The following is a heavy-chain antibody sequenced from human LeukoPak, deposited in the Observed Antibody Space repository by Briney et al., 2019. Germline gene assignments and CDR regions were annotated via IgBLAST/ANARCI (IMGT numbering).Heavy chain of an antibody. CDR1: GFTFSSYS. V-gene: IGHV3-21*04. CDR3: AKDGQLGGFYFDY. J-gene: IGHJ4*02. Sequence: SGGSLRLSCAASGFTFSSYSMNWVRQAPGKGLEWVSSISSSSSYIYYADSVKGRFTISRDNAKNSLYLQMNSLRAEDTAVYYCAKDGQLGGFYFDYWGQGTLVTVSS. CDR2: ISSSSSYI. D-gene: IGHD6-13*01.